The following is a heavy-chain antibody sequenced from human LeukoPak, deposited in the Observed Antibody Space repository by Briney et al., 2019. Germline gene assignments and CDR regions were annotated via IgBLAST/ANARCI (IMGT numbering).Heavy chain of an antibody. CDR2: ISYDGSNE. J-gene: IGHJ4*02. CDR1: GFTFSYYA. D-gene: IGHD3-10*01. CDR3: ARPIDNGSGSYYFDH. V-gene: IGHV3-30-3*01. Sequence: PGGSLRLSCAASGFTFSYYAMHWVRQAPGKGLEWVAVISYDGSNEYYADSVKGRFTISRDNSKNTLSLQMNTLRPEDTAVYYCARPIDNGSGSYYFDHWGQGTLVTVSS.